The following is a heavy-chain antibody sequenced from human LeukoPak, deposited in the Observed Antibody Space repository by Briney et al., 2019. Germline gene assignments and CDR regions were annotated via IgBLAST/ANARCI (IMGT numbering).Heavy chain of an antibody. CDR2: LDPGTGNT. CDR1: GYTFTSFD. V-gene: IGHV1-8*01. Sequence: ASVKVSCKASGYTFTSFDINWVRQAPGQGLEWMGRLDPGTGNTAYPQKFQDRVTMTRDPSTSTAYMELSGLNSEDTALYYCARDLNSDRSGYGHSSFDYWGQGTLVTVSS. CDR3: ARDLNSDRSGYGHSSFDY. D-gene: IGHD3-22*01. J-gene: IGHJ4*02.